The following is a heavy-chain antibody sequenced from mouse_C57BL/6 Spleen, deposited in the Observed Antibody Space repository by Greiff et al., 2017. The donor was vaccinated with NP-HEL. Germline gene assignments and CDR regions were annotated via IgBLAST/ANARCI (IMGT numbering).Heavy chain of an antibody. CDR2: INPNFGTT. V-gene: IGHV1-39*01. Sequence: EVQLQQSGPELVKPGASVKISCKASGYSFTDYNMNWVKQSNGKSLEWIGVINPNFGTTSYNQKFKGKATLTVDQSSSTAYMQLTSLTSEDSAVNYCARGGGLRQNAMDYWGQGTTVTVSS. CDR3: ARGGGLRQNAMDY. J-gene: IGHJ4*01. D-gene: IGHD2-4*01. CDR1: GYSFTDYN.